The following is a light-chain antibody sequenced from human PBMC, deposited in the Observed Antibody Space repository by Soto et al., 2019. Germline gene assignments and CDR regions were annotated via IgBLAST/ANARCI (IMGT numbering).Light chain of an antibody. Sequence: DIQMTESPSTLSAYVVDRVTITCGASQTISNWLAWYQQKPGKAPKVLIYDASTLDGGVPSRFSGRRSGTDFTLTISSLQPSDFATYYCQQYNTYPLTFGGGTKVDIK. CDR1: QTISNW. J-gene: IGKJ4*01. V-gene: IGKV1-5*01. CDR2: DAS. CDR3: QQYNTYPLT.